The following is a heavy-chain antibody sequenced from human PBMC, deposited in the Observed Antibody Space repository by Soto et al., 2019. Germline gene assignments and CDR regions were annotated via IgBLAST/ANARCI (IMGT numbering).Heavy chain of an antibody. J-gene: IGHJ6*02. CDR1: GFTFSRYA. CDR3: ASSSGDLDVYGMDI. D-gene: IGHD3-10*01. V-gene: IGHV3-23*01. CDR2: VTGGGHTT. Sequence: QPXVSLRLSCAASGFTFSRYAMSWVRQAPGKGLEWVSTVTGGGHTTYNADSVNGRFTISRDNSKNTPYLQMNNLRAEDTAIYYCASSSGDLDVYGMDIWGPGTTVTVSS.